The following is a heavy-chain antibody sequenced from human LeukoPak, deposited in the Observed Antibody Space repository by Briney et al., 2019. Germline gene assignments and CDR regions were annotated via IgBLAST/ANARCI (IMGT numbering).Heavy chain of an antibody. CDR1: GFTFSNYG. D-gene: IGHD6-13*01. Sequence: GKSLRLSCAASGFTFSNYGMHWVRQAPGKGLEWVAVISFDGSNKYYADSVKGRFTISRDNSKNTLFLQMNSLRAEDTAVYYCAITGYSSSTRYFDSWGQGTLVTVSS. V-gene: IGHV3-30*03. J-gene: IGHJ4*02. CDR3: AITGYSSSTRYFDS. CDR2: ISFDGSNK.